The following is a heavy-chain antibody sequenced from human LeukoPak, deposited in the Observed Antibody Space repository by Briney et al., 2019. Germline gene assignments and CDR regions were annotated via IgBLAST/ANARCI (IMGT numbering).Heavy chain of an antibody. J-gene: IGHJ4*02. CDR2: IYTSGST. CDR1: GGSFSGYY. D-gene: IGHD3-10*01. Sequence: PSETLSLTCAVYGGSFSGYYWSWIRQPPGKGLEWIGRIYTSGSTNYNPSLKSRVTMSVDTSKNQFSLKLSSVTAADTAVYYCARYGSGRSFDYWSQGTLVTVSS. V-gene: IGHV4-59*10. CDR3: ARYGSGRSFDY.